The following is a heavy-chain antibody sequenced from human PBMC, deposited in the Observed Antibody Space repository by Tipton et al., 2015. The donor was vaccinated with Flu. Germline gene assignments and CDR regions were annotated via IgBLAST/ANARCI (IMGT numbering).Heavy chain of an antibody. CDR3: ARERHSGGDLNDYYGLDV. V-gene: IGHV4-59*01. D-gene: IGHD2-21*02. J-gene: IGHJ6*02. CDR2: IYYTGTT. Sequence: GLVKPSETLSLTCTVSGASISSYFWSWIRQSPGKGLEWIGYIYYTGTTTYNPSLNGRLTISVDTSKNQFSLRLSSLTTADTAVYYCARERHSGGDLNDYYGLDVWGQGTTVTVSS. CDR1: GASISSYF.